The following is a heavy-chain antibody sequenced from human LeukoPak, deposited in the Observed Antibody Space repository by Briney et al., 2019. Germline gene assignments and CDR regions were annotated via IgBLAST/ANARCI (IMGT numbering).Heavy chain of an antibody. CDR3: AREGYYDSRAYGFDL. J-gene: IGHJ2*01. D-gene: IGHD3-22*01. CDR2: IYSGGST. Sequence: PGGSLRLSCAASGFTVSSNYMSWVRQAPGKGLEWVSVIYSGGSTYYADSVKGRFTISRDNSKNTLYLQMNSLRAEDRAVYSCAREGYYDSRAYGFDLWGRGTLVTVSS. CDR1: GFTVSSNY. V-gene: IGHV3-66*01.